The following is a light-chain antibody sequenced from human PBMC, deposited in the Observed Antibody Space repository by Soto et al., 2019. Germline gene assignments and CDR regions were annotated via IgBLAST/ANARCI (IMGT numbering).Light chain of an antibody. CDR2: EAS. CDR3: QQYRHMRT. CDR1: QSIGTS. V-gene: IGKV1-5*03. Sequence: DLQMTQSPSTLSASVGDRVTIACRASQSIGTSLAWYQQKAGKAPKLLIYEASNLESGVPSRFSGSGCGTEFTLTISSLQPDDFATYSCQQYRHMRTFGQGTKVEI. J-gene: IGKJ1*01.